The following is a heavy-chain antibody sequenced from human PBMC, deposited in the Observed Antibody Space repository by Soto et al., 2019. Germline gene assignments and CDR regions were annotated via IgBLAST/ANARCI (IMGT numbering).Heavy chain of an antibody. CDR3: ARELGRGIAARLGRYYYYGMDV. J-gene: IGHJ6*02. D-gene: IGHD6-6*01. CDR2: IIPIFGTA. CDR1: GGTFSSYA. Sequence: ASVKVSCKASGGTFSSYAISWVRQAPGQGLEWMGGIIPIFGTANYAQKFQGRVTITADESTSTAYMELSSLRSEDTAVYYCARELGRGIAARLGRYYYYGMDVWGQGTTVTVSS. V-gene: IGHV1-69*13.